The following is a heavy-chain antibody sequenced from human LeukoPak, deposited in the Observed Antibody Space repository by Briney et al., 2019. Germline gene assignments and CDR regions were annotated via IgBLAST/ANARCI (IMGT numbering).Heavy chain of an antibody. J-gene: IGHJ4*02. Sequence: ASVKVSCKASGYTFTGYYMHWVRQAPGQGLEWMAWINPNSGGTNYAQKFQGGVTMTRDTSITTAYLELSSLRSDDTAVYYCAREVDCSSPSCQLDYWGQGTLVTVSS. D-gene: IGHD2-2*01. CDR3: AREVDCSSPSCQLDY. V-gene: IGHV1-2*02. CDR1: GYTFTGYY. CDR2: INPNSGGT.